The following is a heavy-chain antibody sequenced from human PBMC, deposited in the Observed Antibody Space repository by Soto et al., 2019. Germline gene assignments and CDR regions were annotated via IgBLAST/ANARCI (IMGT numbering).Heavy chain of an antibody. D-gene: IGHD1-26*01. J-gene: IGHJ6*02. Sequence: QVQLQQWGAGLLKPSETLSLTCAVYGGSFSGYYWSWIRQPPGKGLEWIGEIDHSGSTNYNPSLKSRVTISVDTSKNQFSLKLSSVTAADTAVYYCRWELIYYYGMDVWGQGTTVTVSS. CDR1: GGSFSGYY. CDR3: RWELIYYYGMDV. CDR2: IDHSGST. V-gene: IGHV4-34*01.